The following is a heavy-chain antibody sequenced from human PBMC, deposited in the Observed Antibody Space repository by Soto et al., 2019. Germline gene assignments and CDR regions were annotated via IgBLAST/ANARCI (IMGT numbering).Heavy chain of an antibody. CDR2: INHSGST. CDR1: GGSFSGYY. J-gene: IGHJ4*02. Sequence: QVQLQQWGAGLLKPSETLSLTCAVYGGSFSGYYWSWIRQPPGKGLEWIGEINHSGSTNYNPSLKSRVTISVDTSKNQFSLKLSSVTAADTAVYYCARGSGLFPVRGVTNNRNFDYWGQGTLVTVSS. D-gene: IGHD3-10*01. CDR3: ARGSGLFPVRGVTNNRNFDY. V-gene: IGHV4-34*01.